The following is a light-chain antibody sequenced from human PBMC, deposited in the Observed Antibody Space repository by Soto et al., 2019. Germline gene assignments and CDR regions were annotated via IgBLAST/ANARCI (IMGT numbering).Light chain of an antibody. J-gene: IGKJ1*01. CDR3: QQYNNWPQT. CDR1: QTINNN. Sequence: VMTQAPATLSVSPVERATLSGMASQTINNNIAWYQLKDGQVPRLLIYGASTRATDIPARFSGSGSGTEFTLTISSLQSEDFAEYHCQQYNNWPQTFGQGTKVDIK. V-gene: IGKV3-15*01. CDR2: GAS.